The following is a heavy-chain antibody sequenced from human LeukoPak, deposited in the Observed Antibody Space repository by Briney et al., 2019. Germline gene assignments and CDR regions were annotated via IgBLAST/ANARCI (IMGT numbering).Heavy chain of an antibody. CDR3: ARDTRVADEGGY. CDR2: IYYSGST. J-gene: IGHJ4*02. CDR1: GGSISSGDYY. Sequence: SETLSLTCTVSGGSISSGDYYWSWIRQPPGKGLEWIGYIYYSGSTYYNPSLKSRVTISVDTSKNQFSLKLSSVTAADTAVYYCARDTRVADEGGYWGQGTLVTVSS. V-gene: IGHV4-30-4*01. D-gene: IGHD6-19*01.